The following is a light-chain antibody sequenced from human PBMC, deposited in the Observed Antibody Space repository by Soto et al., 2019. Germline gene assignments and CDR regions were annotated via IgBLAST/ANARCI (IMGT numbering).Light chain of an antibody. V-gene: IGKV1-5*03. Sequence: IRVTHSPSTLSASVGDIVTFTCRASQSISSWLAWYQQKPGKAPKLLIYEAASLESGVPSRFSGSRSGTQLTLTISSLQPDDFATYYCQHYNSYSEAFGQGTKVDIK. CDR1: QSISSW. CDR2: EAA. J-gene: IGKJ1*01. CDR3: QHYNSYSEA.